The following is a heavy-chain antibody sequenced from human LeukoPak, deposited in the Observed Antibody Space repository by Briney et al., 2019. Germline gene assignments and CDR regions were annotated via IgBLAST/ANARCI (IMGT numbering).Heavy chain of an antibody. CDR2: LWFDGSHQ. V-gene: IGHV3-33*07. Sequence: GGSLRLSCAASGFTIRGNSMNWVRQTPGKGLEWVAFLWFDGSHQYYADSVRGRFIISRYNSNNTLYLQMNSLRADDTAVYYCARDGNYFDTTPNWFDTWGQGTLVTVSS. D-gene: IGHD3-22*01. J-gene: IGHJ5*02. CDR1: GFTIRGNS. CDR3: ARDGNYFDTTPNWFDT.